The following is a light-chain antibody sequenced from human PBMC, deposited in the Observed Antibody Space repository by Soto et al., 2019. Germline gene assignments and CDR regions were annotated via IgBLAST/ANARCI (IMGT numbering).Light chain of an antibody. J-gene: IGKJ5*01. CDR1: QDVNNS. CDR2: DVS. Sequence: DIQMTQSPSSLSESIGDRVTITCQPTQDVNNSLNWYQQKPRKAPNLLIYDVSNLGTGVPSRFSRSGSGTDFTFTISRLQPEDIGTYYCKQYYKGPVTFGQGTRMEI. CDR3: KQYYKGPVT. V-gene: IGKV1-33*01.